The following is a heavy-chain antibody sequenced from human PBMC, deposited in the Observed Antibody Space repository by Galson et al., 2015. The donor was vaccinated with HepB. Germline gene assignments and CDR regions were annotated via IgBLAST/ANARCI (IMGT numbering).Heavy chain of an antibody. Sequence: SCKASGGTFSSYAISWVRQAPGQGLEWMGGIIPIFGTANYAQKFQGRVTITADESTSTAYMELSSLRSEDTAVYYCARAPGRRGGHYYYYMDVWGKGTTVTVSS. J-gene: IGHJ6*03. CDR2: IIPIFGTA. V-gene: IGHV1-69*01. CDR1: GGTFSSYA. CDR3: ARAPGRRGGHYYYYMDV.